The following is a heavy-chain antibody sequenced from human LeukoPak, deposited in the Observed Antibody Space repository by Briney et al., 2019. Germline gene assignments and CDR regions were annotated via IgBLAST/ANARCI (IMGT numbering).Heavy chain of an antibody. D-gene: IGHD5-12*01. CDR1: GGSISSGSYY. J-gene: IGHJ4*02. CDR3: ARVSGYDWESFYDY. CDR2: VYTSGST. V-gene: IGHV4-61*02. Sequence: PSETLSLTCSVSGGSISSGSYYWSWIRQPAGKGLEWIGRVYTSGSTNYNPSLKSRVTISVDTSKNQFSLKLSSVTAADTAVYYCARVSGYDWESFYDYWGQGTLVTVSS.